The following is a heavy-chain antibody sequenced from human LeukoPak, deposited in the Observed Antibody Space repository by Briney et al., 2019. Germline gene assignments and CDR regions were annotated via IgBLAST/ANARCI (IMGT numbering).Heavy chain of an antibody. V-gene: IGHV4-4*07. D-gene: IGHD6-13*01. CDR1: GGSINFYY. J-gene: IGHJ4*02. CDR2: IYSTGST. CDR3: ARGIADPYSFDS. Sequence: PSETLSLTCAVSGGSINFYYWSWIRQPAGKGLEWIGRIYSTGSTNYSPSLKSRVTMSVDKSKNQFSLNLSSVTAADTAVYYCARGIADPYSFDSWGQGTLVTVSS.